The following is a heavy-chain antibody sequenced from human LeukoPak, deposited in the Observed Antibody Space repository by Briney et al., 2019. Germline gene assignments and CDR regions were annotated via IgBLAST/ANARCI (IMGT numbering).Heavy chain of an antibody. V-gene: IGHV3-23*01. CDR1: GFTLSSYG. CDR3: ARSNSGYDAPGY. CDR2: ISGGGGST. Sequence: GGSLRLSCAASGFTLSSYGMSWFRQAPGKGLEWLSAISGGGGSTYYADSVQGRFTISRDNSKNTLYLQMNSLRAEDTAVYYCARSNSGYDAPGYWGQGTLVTVSS. D-gene: IGHD5-12*01. J-gene: IGHJ4*02.